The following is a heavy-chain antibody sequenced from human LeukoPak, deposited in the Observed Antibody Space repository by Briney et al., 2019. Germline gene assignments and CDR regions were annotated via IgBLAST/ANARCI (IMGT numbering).Heavy chain of an antibody. J-gene: IGHJ4*02. Sequence: SETLSLTCTVSGGSINTYCWSWIRQPAGNGLEWIGRISTGGSINFNPSLESRVTMSVDTSKKQFSLRLSSVTAADTAVYYCARDQGDYGDHRYFDYWGQGTLVTVSS. CDR3: ARDQGDYGDHRYFDY. V-gene: IGHV4-4*07. CDR2: ISTGGSI. D-gene: IGHD4-17*01. CDR1: GGSINTYC.